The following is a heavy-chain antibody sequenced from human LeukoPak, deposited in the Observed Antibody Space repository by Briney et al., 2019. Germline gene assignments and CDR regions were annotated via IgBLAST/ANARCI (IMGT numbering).Heavy chain of an antibody. CDR1: GFTFSSYA. D-gene: IGHD3-10*01. Sequence: PGGSLRLSCAVSGFTFSSYAMHWVRQVPGKGLEWVATISYDGSNEYYADSVKGRFTISRDNSKNTLYLQMNSLRAEDTAVYFCARLMAVRGGHYYYFMDVWGKGTTVTVSS. J-gene: IGHJ6*03. CDR3: ARLMAVRGGHYYYFMDV. CDR2: ISYDGSNE. V-gene: IGHV3-30-3*01.